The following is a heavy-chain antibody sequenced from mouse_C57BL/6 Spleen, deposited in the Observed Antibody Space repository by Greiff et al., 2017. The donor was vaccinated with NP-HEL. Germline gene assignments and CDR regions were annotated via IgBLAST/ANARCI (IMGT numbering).Heavy chain of an antibody. Sequence: VQLQQSGAELVKPGASVKLSCKASGYTFTSYWMHWVKQRPGQGLEWIGMIHPNSGSTNYNEKFKSKATLTVDKSSSTAYMQLSSLTSEDSAVYYCARDYYGSLYYFDYWGQGTTLTVSS. J-gene: IGHJ2*01. V-gene: IGHV1-64*01. D-gene: IGHD1-1*01. CDR2: IHPNSGST. CDR1: GYTFTSYW. CDR3: ARDYYGSLYYFDY.